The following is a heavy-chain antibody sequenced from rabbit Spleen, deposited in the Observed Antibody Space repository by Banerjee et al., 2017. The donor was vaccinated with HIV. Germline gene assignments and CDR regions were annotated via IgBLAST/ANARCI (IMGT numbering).Heavy chain of an antibody. V-gene: IGHV1S45*01. CDR2: IDAGSSAFT. CDR3: ASAYSDIYFDL. CDR1: GVSFSSNHY. Sequence: QEQLEESGGGLVKPGASLTLTCTASGVSFSSNHYMCWVRQAPGKGLEWIACIDAGSSAFTYFASWAKGRFTCSKTSSTTVTLQMTSLTAADTATYFCASAYSDIYFDLWGPGTLVTVS. D-gene: IGHD6-1*01. J-gene: IGHJ4*01.